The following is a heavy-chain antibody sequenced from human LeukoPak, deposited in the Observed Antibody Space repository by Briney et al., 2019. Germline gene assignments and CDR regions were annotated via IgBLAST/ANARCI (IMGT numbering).Heavy chain of an antibody. J-gene: IGHJ4*02. D-gene: IGHD6-19*01. V-gene: IGHV3-30*18. CDR1: GFTFRNYG. Sequence: GGSLRLSCAASGFTFRNYGMHWVRQAPGKGLEWVAAISYDGSNKYYADSVKGRFTISRDNSKNTLYLQMNSLRAEDTAVYYCAKELYRWGNIAVAGTPFHYWGQGTLVTVSS. CDR3: AKELYRWGNIAVAGTPFHY. CDR2: ISYDGSNK.